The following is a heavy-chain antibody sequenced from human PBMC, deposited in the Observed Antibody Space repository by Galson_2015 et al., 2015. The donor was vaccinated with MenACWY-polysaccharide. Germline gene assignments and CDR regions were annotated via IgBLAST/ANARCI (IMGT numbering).Heavy chain of an antibody. V-gene: IGHV4-34*01. CDR2: INHSGST. D-gene: IGHD2-2*01. CDR1: GGSISSYY. J-gene: IGHJ5*02. CDR3: ARGSTRTHKT. Sequence: SETLSLTCTVSGGSISSYYWSWIRQPPGKGLEWIGEINHSGSTNYNPSLKSRVTLSVDTSKNQFSLKLSSVTAADTAVYYCARGSTRTHKTWGQEALVTVSS.